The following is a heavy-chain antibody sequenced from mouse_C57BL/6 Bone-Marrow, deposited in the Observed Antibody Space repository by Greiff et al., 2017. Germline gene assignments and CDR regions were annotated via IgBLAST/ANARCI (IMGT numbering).Heavy chain of an antibody. D-gene: IGHD1-1*01. CDR3: SRPGYYGSSYTSCYWYFDV. CDR1: GFTFSDAW. V-gene: IGHV6-6*01. J-gene: IGHJ1*03. CDR2: IRNKANNHAT. Sequence: EVKVEESGGGLVQPGGSMKLSCAASGFTFSDAWMDWVRQSPEKGLEWVAEIRNKANNHATYYAESVKGRLTISRDDSKSSVYLQMNSLRDEDTGIYYWSRPGYYGSSYTSCYWYFDVWGTGTTVTVSS.